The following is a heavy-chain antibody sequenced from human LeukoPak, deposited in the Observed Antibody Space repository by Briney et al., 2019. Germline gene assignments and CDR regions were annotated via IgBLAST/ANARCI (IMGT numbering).Heavy chain of an antibody. V-gene: IGHV3-7*01. Sequence: GGSLRLSCAASGFTFSSYWMSWVRQAPRKGLEWVANIKQDGSEKYYVDSVKGRFTISRDNAKNSLYLQMNSLRAGDTAVYYCARVRYYDIPLDYWGQGTLVTVSS. J-gene: IGHJ4*02. D-gene: IGHD3-9*01. CDR2: IKQDGSEK. CDR3: ARVRYYDIPLDY. CDR1: GFTFSSYW.